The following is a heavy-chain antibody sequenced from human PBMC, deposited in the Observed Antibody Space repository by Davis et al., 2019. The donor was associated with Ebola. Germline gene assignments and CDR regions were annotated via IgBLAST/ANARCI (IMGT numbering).Heavy chain of an antibody. J-gene: IGHJ6*02. D-gene: IGHD3-3*01. Sequence: SETLSLTCTVSGGSVSNYYWSWIRQPPGKGLEWIGYIYYSGSTYYNPSLKSRVTISVDTSKNQFSLKLSSVTAADTAVYYCARGVLRFLEYGMDVWGQGTTVTVSS. CDR3: ARGVLRFLEYGMDV. CDR2: IYYSGST. CDR1: GGSVSNYY. V-gene: IGHV4-59*02.